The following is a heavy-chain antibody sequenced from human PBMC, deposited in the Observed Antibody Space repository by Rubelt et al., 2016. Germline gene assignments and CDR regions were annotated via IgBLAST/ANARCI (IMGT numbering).Heavy chain of an antibody. CDR3: ARSPRYDFEDNWFDP. Sequence: QVQLVQSGAEVKKPGASVKVSCKASGYTFTSYYMHWVRQAPGQGLEWMGIINPSGGSTSYAQKFQCRVTMTRDTSTSPVYMELSSLRSEDTAVYYCARSPRYDFEDNWFDPWGQGTLVTVSS. CDR2: INPSGGST. CDR1: GYTFTSYY. D-gene: IGHD3-3*01. J-gene: IGHJ5*02. V-gene: IGHV1-46*01.